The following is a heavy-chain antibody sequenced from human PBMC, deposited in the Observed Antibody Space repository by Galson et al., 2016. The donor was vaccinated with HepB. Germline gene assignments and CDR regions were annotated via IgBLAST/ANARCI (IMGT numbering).Heavy chain of an antibody. J-gene: IGHJ4*02. CDR3: ARGPAASGSYYRAWWN. CDR1: GYTFTGYY. D-gene: IGHD3-10*01. CDR2: INPNSGDT. V-gene: IGHV1-2*02. Sequence: SVKVSCKASGYTFTGYYMHWVRQAPGQGLEWMGWINPNSGDTTFAQKFQGRVTMTRDTSIGIAYMELSRLRSDDTAVYYCARGPAASGSYYRAWWNWGQGTLVTVSS.